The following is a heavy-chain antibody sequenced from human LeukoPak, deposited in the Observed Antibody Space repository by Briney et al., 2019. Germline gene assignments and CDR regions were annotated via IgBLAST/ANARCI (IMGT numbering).Heavy chain of an antibody. V-gene: IGHV3-30*18. CDR1: GFTFSSYA. CDR3: AKEGVWLGEFRYYFDC. Sequence: GKSLRLSCAPSGFTFSSYAMHWVRQAPGKGLEWVALISYDGTNKYYADSVKGRFTISRDNSKNTLYLQMNSLRAEDTAVYYCAKEGVWLGEFRYYFDCWGQGTLVTVSS. J-gene: IGHJ4*02. CDR2: ISYDGTNK. D-gene: IGHD3-10*01.